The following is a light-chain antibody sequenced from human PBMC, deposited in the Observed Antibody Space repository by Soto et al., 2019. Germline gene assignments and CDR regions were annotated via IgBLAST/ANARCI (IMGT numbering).Light chain of an antibody. V-gene: IGKV1-39*01. CDR1: QSIGNF. CDR2: SAS. Sequence: DIQMTQSPASLSASVGDRVNITCRASQSIGNFLNWYQQKPGTVPKVLIYSASSLQSGVQSRFSGSGFGTYFPLTINSLQPDDCANYYCQQSHTILTFGGGTTVEIK. CDR3: QQSHTILT. J-gene: IGKJ4*01.